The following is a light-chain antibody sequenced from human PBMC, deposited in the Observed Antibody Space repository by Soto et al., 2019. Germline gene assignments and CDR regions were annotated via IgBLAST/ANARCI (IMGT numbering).Light chain of an antibody. CDR3: QTWGTGIHWV. J-gene: IGLJ3*02. V-gene: IGLV4-69*01. CDR2: LNSDGSH. Sequence: QTVVTQSPSASASLGASVKLTCTLSSGPSNYAIAWHQQLPEKGPRYLMKLNSDGSHTKGDGIPDRFTGSSSGAECYLTISSLQSEDEADYYCQTWGTGIHWVFGGGTKLTVL. CDR1: SGPSNYA.